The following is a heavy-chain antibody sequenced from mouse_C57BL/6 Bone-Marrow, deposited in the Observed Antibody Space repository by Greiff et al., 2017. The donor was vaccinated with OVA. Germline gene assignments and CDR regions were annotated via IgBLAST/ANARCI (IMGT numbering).Heavy chain of an antibody. CDR1: GFTFSSYT. CDR3: VRPVYYYGPAWFAY. J-gene: IGHJ3*01. Sequence: EVQRVESGGGLVKPGGSLKLSCAASGFTFSSYTMSWVRQTPETRLEWVATISGGGGNTYYPDSVKGRFPISRDNAKNTLYLQMSSLRSEDTALYYCVRPVYYYGPAWFAYWGQGTLVTVSA. V-gene: IGHV5-9*01. CDR2: ISGGGGNT. D-gene: IGHD1-1*01.